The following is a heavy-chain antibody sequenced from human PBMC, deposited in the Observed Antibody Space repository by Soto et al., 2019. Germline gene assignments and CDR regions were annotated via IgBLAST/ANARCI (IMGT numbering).Heavy chain of an antibody. Sequence: PGGSLRLSSAASGFSFGSYALSWVRQAPGKGLEWVSTISGSDGKTFYADSVKGRFSISRDTSQNTLYLQMNSLRADDTAIYYCARWSYLDYWGQGTRVTVSS. CDR2: ISGSDGKT. CDR1: GFSFGSYA. D-gene: IGHD3-3*01. V-gene: IGHV3-23*01. CDR3: ARWSYLDY. J-gene: IGHJ4*02.